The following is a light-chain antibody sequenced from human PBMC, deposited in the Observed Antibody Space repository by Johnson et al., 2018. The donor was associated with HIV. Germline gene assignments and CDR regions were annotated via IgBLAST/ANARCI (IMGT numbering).Light chain of an antibody. CDR3: ATWETSPIPYYV. V-gene: IGLV1-51*02. CDR1: TSNIVKMD. J-gene: IGLJ1*01. Sequence: QSVLTQPPSVSAAPGQKVTISCSGSTSNIVKMDVSWYQQFPGTVPKLLMYENDKRPSGIPDRFSASKSGTSATLGITGLQTGDEADYYCATWETSPIPYYVFGSGTRVTVL. CDR2: END.